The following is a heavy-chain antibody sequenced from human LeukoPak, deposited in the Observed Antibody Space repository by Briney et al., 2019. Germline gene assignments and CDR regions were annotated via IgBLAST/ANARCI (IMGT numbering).Heavy chain of an antibody. CDR1: GGSFSGYY. CDR3: ARDLFRGLDY. Sequence: SETLSLTCAVYGGSFSGYYWSWIRQPPGRGLEWIGEINHSGSTNYNPSLKSRVTISVGTSKNQFSLKLSSVTAADTAVYYCARDLFRGLDYWGQGTLVTVSS. V-gene: IGHV4-34*01. D-gene: IGHD3-10*01. CDR2: INHSGST. J-gene: IGHJ4*02.